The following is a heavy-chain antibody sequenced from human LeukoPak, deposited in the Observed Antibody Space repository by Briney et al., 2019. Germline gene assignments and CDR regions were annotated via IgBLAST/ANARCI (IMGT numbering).Heavy chain of an antibody. CDR3: VKEAVVPAAANPFDY. CDR1: GFTFSTYW. J-gene: IGHJ4*02. Sequence: GGSLRLSCAASGFTFSTYWMTWVRQAPGKGLEYVSAISSNGGSTYYADSVKGRFTISRDNSKNTLYLQMSSLRAEDTAVYYCVKEAVVPAAANPFDYWGQGTLVTVSS. V-gene: IGHV3-64D*06. D-gene: IGHD2-2*01. CDR2: ISSNGGST.